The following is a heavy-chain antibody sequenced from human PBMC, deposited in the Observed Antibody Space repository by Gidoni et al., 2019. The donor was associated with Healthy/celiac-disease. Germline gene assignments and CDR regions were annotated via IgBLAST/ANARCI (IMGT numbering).Heavy chain of an antibody. CDR2: IWYDGSNT. J-gene: IGHJ6*02. Sequence: QVQQVESGGGVVQPGRSLRLSCAASGFTFSSYGRHWVRRAPGKGLEWVAVIWYDGSNTYYADSVKGRFTISRDNSKNTLYLQMTSLRAEDTAVYYCARDSSSDYWYYGMDVGGQGTTVTVSS. CDR3: ARDSSSDYWYYGMDV. D-gene: IGHD6-19*01. CDR1: GFTFSSYG. V-gene: IGHV3-33*01.